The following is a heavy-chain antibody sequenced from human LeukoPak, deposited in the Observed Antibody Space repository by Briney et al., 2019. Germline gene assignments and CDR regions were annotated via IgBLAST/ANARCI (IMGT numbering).Heavy chain of an antibody. J-gene: IGHJ2*01. V-gene: IGHV4-59*12. D-gene: IGHD2-15*01. Sequence: SETLSLTCTVSGVSISSYYWSWIRQPPGKGLELIAYISNSGSTNYNPSLKSRVTISVDTSKNQFSLKLTSVTAADTAVYYCARRGSDWYFDLWGRGTLVTVSS. CDR3: ARRGSDWYFDL. CDR2: ISNSGST. CDR1: GVSISSYY.